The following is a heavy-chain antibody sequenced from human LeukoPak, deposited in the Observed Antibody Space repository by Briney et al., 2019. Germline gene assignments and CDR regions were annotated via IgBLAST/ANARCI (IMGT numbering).Heavy chain of an antibody. CDR2: ISWNSGSI. D-gene: IGHD1-26*01. CDR1: GLTFDDYA. CDR3: AKDYGSGSGTFDAFDI. V-gene: IGHV3-9*03. J-gene: IGHJ3*02. Sequence: PGRSLRLSCAASGLTFDDYAMHWVRQAPGKGLEWVSGISWNSGSIGYADSVKGRFTISRDNAKNSLYLQMNSLRAEDMALYYCAKDYGSGSGTFDAFDIWGQGTMVTVSS.